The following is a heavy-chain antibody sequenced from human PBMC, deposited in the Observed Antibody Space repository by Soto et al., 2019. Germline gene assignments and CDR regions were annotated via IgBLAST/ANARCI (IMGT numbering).Heavy chain of an antibody. J-gene: IGHJ4*02. D-gene: IGHD2-8*01. CDR3: ASLTNGLPGDS. CDR1: GDSITNNNYH. V-gene: IGHV4-39*01. CDR2: VYSNGNT. Sequence: SETLSLTCTVSGDSITNNNYHWGWTRQPPGKGLEWIGTVYSNGNTYYNPSLKSRLAISVDTSKNQFSLSLISVTAADTAVYFCASLTNGLPGDSWGQGTLVTVSS.